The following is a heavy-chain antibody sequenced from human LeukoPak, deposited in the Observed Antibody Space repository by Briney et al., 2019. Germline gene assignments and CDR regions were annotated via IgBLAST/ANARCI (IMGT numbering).Heavy chain of an antibody. Sequence: GASVKVSCKAPGYTFTGYYMHWVRQAPGQGLEWMGWINPNSGGTNYAQKFQGRVTMTRDTSISTAYMELSRLRSDDTAVYYCASGLRFLEWLLPKEYFQHWGQGTLVTVSS. CDR2: INPNSGGT. CDR3: ASGLRFLEWLLPKEYFQH. V-gene: IGHV1-2*02. CDR1: GYTFTGYY. D-gene: IGHD3-3*01. J-gene: IGHJ1*01.